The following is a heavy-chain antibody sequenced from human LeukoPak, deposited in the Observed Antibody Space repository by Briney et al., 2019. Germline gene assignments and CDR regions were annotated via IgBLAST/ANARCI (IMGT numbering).Heavy chain of an antibody. V-gene: IGHV4-4*07. J-gene: IGHJ4*02. Sequence: SETLSLTCAVSGASITPYYWTWIRQPAGKTLEWIGRIHTTGNTNHNSSLKSRVTMSLDTSNNQFSLKLASVTDADTAVYYCARGHRRGDYSDRYNFYDYWGQGILVTVSS. CDR1: GASITPYY. D-gene: IGHD4-17*01. CDR3: ARGHRRGDYSDRYNFYDY. CDR2: IHTTGNT.